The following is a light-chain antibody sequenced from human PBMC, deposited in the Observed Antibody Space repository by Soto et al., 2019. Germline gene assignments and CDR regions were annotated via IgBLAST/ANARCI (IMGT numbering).Light chain of an antibody. Sequence: QSVLTQPPSVSGAPGQRVTISCTGSSSNIGAGYNVHWYQQLPGTAPNLLIYGNTNRPSGVPDRFSGSKSDTSASLAITGLQPEDEADYYCQSYDNSLSGYYVFGTGTKLTVL. CDR2: GNT. CDR1: SSNIGAGYN. V-gene: IGLV1-40*01. J-gene: IGLJ1*01. CDR3: QSYDNSLSGYYV.